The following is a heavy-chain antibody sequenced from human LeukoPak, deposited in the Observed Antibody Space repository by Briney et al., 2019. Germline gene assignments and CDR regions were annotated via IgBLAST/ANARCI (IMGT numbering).Heavy chain of an antibody. J-gene: IGHJ5*02. V-gene: IGHV3-53*01. CDR1: GFTVSSSY. CDR2: IYSGGST. CDR3: AREVYYYDSSGYYDWFDP. Sequence: GGSLRLSCAASGFTVSSSYMSWVRQAPGKGLEWVSVIYSGGSTYYADSVKGRFTISRDNSKNTLYLQMNSLRAEDTAVYYCAREVYYYDSSGYYDWFDPWGQGTLVTVSS. D-gene: IGHD3-22*01.